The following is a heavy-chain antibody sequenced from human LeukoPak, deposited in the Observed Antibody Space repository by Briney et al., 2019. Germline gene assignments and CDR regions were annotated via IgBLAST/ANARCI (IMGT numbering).Heavy chain of an antibody. CDR2: ISGSGGST. D-gene: IGHD3-22*01. J-gene: IGHJ4*02. CDR3: ARNYDSLDY. V-gene: IGHV3-23*01. CDR1: GFTFSSYA. Sequence: GGSPRLSCAASGFTFSSYAMSWVRQAPGKGLEWVSAISGSGGSTYYADSVKGRFTISRDNSKNTPYLQMNSLRAEDTAVYYCARNYDSLDYWGQGTLVTVSS.